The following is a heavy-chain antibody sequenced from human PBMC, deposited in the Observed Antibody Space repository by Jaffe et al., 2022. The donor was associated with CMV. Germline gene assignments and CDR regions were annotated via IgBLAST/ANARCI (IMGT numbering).Heavy chain of an antibody. CDR1: AFSFKDYA. CDR2: IWHDGSNE. D-gene: IGHD3-10*01. Sequence: QVQLVQSGGGVVQPGGSRRLSCTGSAFSFKDYAIHWVRQAPGKGLEWVAVIWHDGSNEYYIDALKGRFTLHRDNSKNIVYLQMNSLRAEDTAVYYCAVTRDIVDLVRGVPHMDVWGKGTTVIVSS. J-gene: IGHJ6*03. V-gene: IGHV3-33*01. CDR3: AVTRDIVDLVRGVPHMDV.